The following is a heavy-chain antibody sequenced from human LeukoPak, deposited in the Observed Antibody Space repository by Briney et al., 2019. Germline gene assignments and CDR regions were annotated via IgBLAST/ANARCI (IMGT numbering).Heavy chain of an antibody. CDR3: AKGRPLDSGTNYYFDC. Sequence: HSGGSLRLSCTASGFTFSSYAMSWVRQAPGKGLEWVSAISGSGGSTYYADSVKGRFTISRDNSKNTLYLQMNSLRAEDTAVYYCAKGRPLDSGTNYYFDCWGQGTLVTVSS. V-gene: IGHV3-23*01. D-gene: IGHD4/OR15-4a*01. CDR1: GFTFSSYA. CDR2: ISGSGGST. J-gene: IGHJ4*02.